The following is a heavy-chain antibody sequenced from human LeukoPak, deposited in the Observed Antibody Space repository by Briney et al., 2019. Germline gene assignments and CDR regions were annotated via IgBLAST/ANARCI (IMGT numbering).Heavy chain of an antibody. CDR3: ARDRSGWYED. Sequence: SETLSLTCTVSGGSIISSSYYWGWIRQPPGNGLEWIGSIYYSGSTYYNPSPKSRVIISLDTSNNQFSLKLSSLTAADTAVYYCARDRSGWYEDWGQGTLVTVSS. CDR2: IYYSGST. V-gene: IGHV4-39*07. D-gene: IGHD6-19*01. J-gene: IGHJ4*02. CDR1: GGSIISSSYY.